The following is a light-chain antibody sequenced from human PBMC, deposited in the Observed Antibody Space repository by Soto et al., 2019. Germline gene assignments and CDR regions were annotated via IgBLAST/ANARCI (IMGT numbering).Light chain of an antibody. V-gene: IGLV2-14*01. CDR1: SSDVGYYNY. Sequence: QSALTQPASVSGSPGQSITISCTGTSSDVGYYNYVSWYQQHPGKAPKLMTYEVSNRPSGVSNRFSGSKSGNTASLNISELQAEDEADYYCSSFSTSSTPVVFGGGTKLTVL. CDR2: EVS. J-gene: IGLJ3*02. CDR3: SSFSTSSTPVV.